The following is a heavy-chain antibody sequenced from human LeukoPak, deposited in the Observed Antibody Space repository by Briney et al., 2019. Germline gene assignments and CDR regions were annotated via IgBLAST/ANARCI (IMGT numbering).Heavy chain of an antibody. CDR3: ARVEAAAGTSDY. D-gene: IGHD6-13*01. CDR2: IIPILGIA. Sequence: ASVKVSCKASGGTFSSYAISWVRQAPGQGLEWMGRIIPILGIASYAQKFQGRVTITADKSTSTAYMELSSLRSEDTAVYYCARVEAAAGTSDYWGQGTLVTVSS. J-gene: IGHJ4*02. V-gene: IGHV1-69*04. CDR1: GGTFSSYA.